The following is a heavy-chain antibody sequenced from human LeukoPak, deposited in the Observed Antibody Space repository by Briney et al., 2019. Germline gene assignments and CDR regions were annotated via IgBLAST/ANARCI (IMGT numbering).Heavy chain of an antibody. CDR1: GFTFSTYG. D-gene: IGHD6-19*01. Sequence: GGSLRLSCAASGFTFSTYGMHWVRQAPGKGLEYVSAISSNGGSTYYANSVKGRFTISRDNSKNTLYLQMGSLRAEDMAVYYCAKASGRLYYYYYMDVWGKGTTVTVSS. CDR2: ISSNGGST. V-gene: IGHV3-64*01. J-gene: IGHJ6*03. CDR3: AKASGRLYYYYYMDV.